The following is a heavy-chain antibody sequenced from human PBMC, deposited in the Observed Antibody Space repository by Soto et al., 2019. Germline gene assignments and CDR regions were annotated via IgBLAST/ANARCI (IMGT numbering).Heavy chain of an antibody. D-gene: IGHD1-26*01. J-gene: IGHJ4*02. Sequence: QVQLVQSGAEVKKPGSSVRVSCKASGGTFSTYIISWVRQAPGQGLEWMGRISPMVGIAIYAQKFQGRIEITAEKSTSIACLEVTSLRNEDTAVYYCARLASGSYDYWGQGTLITVSS. CDR3: ARLASGSYDY. CDR2: ISPMVGIA. V-gene: IGHV1-69*02. CDR1: GGTFSTYI.